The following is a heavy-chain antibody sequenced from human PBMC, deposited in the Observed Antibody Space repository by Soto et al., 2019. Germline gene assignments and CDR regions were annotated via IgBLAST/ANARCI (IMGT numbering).Heavy chain of an antibody. CDR1: GGSISRGGYY. V-gene: IGHV4-31*03. CDR2: IYNSGST. J-gene: IGHJ5*02. CDR3: ARRYEYGYIVP. Sequence: QVQLQESGPGLVKPSQTLSLTCTVSGGSISRGGYYWSWIRQHPGKGLEWIGYIYNSGSTYYNPSLKSRVTISVDTSKNQLSLKLSSVIAADTAVYYCARRYEYGYIVPWGQGTLVTVSS. D-gene: IGHD5-18*01.